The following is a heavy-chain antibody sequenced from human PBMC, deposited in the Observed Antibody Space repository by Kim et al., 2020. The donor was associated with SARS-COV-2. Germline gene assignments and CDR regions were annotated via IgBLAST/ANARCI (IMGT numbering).Heavy chain of an antibody. CDR2: ISYDGSNK. J-gene: IGHJ5*02. CDR1: GFTFSSYA. D-gene: IGHD1-26*01. CDR3: ARDEWAPEVGVFGWFDP. V-gene: IGHV3-30*04. Sequence: GGSLRLSCAASGFTFSSYAMHWVRQAPGKGLEWVAVISYDGSNKYYADSVKGRFTISRDNSKNTLYLQMNSLRAEDTAVYYCARDEWAPEVGVFGWFDPWGQGTLVTVSS.